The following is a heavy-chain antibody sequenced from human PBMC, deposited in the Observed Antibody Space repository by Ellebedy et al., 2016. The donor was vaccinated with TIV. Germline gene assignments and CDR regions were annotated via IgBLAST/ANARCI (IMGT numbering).Heavy chain of an antibody. CDR3: ARDPVSYYDSSGNDDAFNI. Sequence: QKFQGRVTITADKSTSTAYMELSSLRSEDTAVYYCARDPVSYYDSSGNDDAFNIWGQGTMVTVSS. J-gene: IGHJ3*02. V-gene: IGHV1-69*04. D-gene: IGHD3-22*01.